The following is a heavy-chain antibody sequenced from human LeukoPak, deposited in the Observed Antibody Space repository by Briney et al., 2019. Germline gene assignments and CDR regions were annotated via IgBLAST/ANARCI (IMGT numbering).Heavy chain of an antibody. D-gene: IGHD3-22*01. CDR3: ALSYYYDSSGYYYEWGSFDY. CDR1: GFTFSSYA. CDR2: ISGSGGST. V-gene: IGHV3-23*01. J-gene: IGHJ4*02. Sequence: GGSLRLSCVASGFTFSSYAMSWVRQAPGKGLEWVSAISGSGGSTYYADSVKGRFTISRDNSKNTLYLQMNSLRAEDTAVYYCALSYYYDSSGYYYEWGSFDYWGQGTLVTVSS.